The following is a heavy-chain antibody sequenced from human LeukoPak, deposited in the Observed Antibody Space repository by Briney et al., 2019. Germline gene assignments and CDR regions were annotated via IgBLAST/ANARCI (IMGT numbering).Heavy chain of an antibody. D-gene: IGHD1-26*01. CDR2: IGWDRDIL. V-gene: IGHV3-9*01. J-gene: IGHJ3*01. Sequence: PGGSLRLSCAASGFTVNSNYMTWVRQAPGKGLEWVSTIGWDRDILAYADSVKGRFTISRDNARNSLYLQMNSLRPEDTALYYCAKTLGGTLYNAFDVWGQGTKVTVSS. CDR1: GFTVNSNY. CDR3: AKTLGGTLYNAFDV.